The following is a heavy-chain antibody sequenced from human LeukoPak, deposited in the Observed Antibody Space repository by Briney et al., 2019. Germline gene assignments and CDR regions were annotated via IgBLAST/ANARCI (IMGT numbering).Heavy chain of an antibody. J-gene: IGHJ4*02. Sequence: PGGSLRLSCAASGFTFSSYGMHWVRQAPGKGLEWVSFIRYDGTNKYYADSVKGRFTISRDNSKNTLYVQMNSLRAEDTAVYYCARAPPYYYDSSGYYHTNFPFDYWGQGTLVTVSS. CDR3: ARAPPYYYDSSGYYHTNFPFDY. CDR1: GFTFSSYG. V-gene: IGHV3-30*02. D-gene: IGHD3-22*01. CDR2: IRYDGTNK.